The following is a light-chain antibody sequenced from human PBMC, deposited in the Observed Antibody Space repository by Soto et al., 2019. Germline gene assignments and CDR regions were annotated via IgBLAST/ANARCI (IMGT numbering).Light chain of an antibody. CDR1: QSVRSNY. CDR2: GAF. J-gene: IGKJ1*01. CDR3: QQDGSPVWT. Sequence: EIVLTQSPATLSLSPGEGATLSCRASQSVRSNYLAWYQQKPGQAPRLLIHGAFTRATGIPDRFSGRGSGTDFTLIISRVEPEDFAVYYCQQDGSPVWTFGQGTKVEIK. V-gene: IGKV3-20*01.